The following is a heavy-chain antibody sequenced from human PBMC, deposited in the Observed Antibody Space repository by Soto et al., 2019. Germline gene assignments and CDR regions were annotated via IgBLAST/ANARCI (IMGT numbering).Heavy chain of an antibody. J-gene: IGHJ4*02. CDR3: ARDCRVGYCSGGSSDY. CDR1: GFTFSSYS. Sequence: EVQLVESGGGLVQPGGSLRLSRAASGFTFSSYSMNWVRQAPGKGLEWVSYISSSSSTIYYADSVKGRFTISRDNAKNSLYLQMNSLRDEDTAVYYCARDCRVGYCSGGSSDYWGQGTLVTVSS. V-gene: IGHV3-48*02. D-gene: IGHD2-15*01. CDR2: ISSSSSTI.